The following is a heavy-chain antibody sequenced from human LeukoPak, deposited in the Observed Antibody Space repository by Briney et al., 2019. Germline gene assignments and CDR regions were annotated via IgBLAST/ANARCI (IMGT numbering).Heavy chain of an antibody. CDR1: GGTFSSYA. CDR2: IIPIFGTA. Sequence: SVKVSCKASGGTFSSYAISWVRQAPGQGLEWMGGIIPIFGTANYAQKFQGRVTITTDKSTSTAYMELSSLRSEDTAAYYCARDLSDYGSGSYSHFDYWGQGTLVTVSS. CDR3: ARDLSDYGSGSYSHFDY. V-gene: IGHV1-69*05. D-gene: IGHD3-10*01. J-gene: IGHJ4*02.